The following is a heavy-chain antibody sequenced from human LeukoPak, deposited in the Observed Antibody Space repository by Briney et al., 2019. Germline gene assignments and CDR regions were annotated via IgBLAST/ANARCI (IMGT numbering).Heavy chain of an antibody. CDR1: GFTFSSYD. D-gene: IGHD3-3*01. Sequence: GGSLRLSCAASGFTFSSYDMHWVRQATGKGLEWVSAIGTAGDTYYPGSVKGRFTISRENAKNSLYLQMNSLRAGDTSVYYCVRGNFWSGYRSKAFDYWGQGTLVTVSS. V-gene: IGHV3-13*01. CDR3: VRGNFWSGYRSKAFDY. J-gene: IGHJ4*02. CDR2: IGTAGDT.